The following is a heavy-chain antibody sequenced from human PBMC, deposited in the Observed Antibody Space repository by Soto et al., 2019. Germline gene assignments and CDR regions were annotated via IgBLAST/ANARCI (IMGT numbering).Heavy chain of an antibody. D-gene: IGHD3-3*01. V-gene: IGHV3-30-3*01. CDR2: ISDDGNNK. J-gene: IGHJ6*02. Sequence: PGGSLRLSCAASGFTFSSYALHWVRQAPGKGLEWVAVISDDGNNKHYADSAKGRFTISRDNSKNTLYLQMNSLRADDTAVFYCARDDFGGGMAVWGQGTTVTVSS. CDR3: ARDDFGGGMAV. CDR1: GFTFSSYA.